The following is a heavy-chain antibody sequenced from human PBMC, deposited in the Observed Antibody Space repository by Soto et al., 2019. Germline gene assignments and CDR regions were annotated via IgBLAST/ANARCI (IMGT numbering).Heavy chain of an antibody. J-gene: IGHJ4*02. D-gene: IGHD2-15*01. Sequence: SETLSLTCAVSGGSISSGGYSWSWIRQPPGKGLEWIGYIYHSGSTYYNPSLKSRVTISVDTSKNQFSLKPSSVTAADTAVYYCARRYGGTFDYWGQGTLVTVSS. V-gene: IGHV4-30-2*01. CDR1: GGSISSGGYS. CDR2: IYHSGST. CDR3: ARRYGGTFDY.